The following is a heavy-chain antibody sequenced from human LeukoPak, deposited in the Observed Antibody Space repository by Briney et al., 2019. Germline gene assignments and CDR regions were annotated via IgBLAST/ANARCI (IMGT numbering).Heavy chain of an antibody. J-gene: IGHJ5*02. V-gene: IGHV1-2*06. Sequence: ASVKVSCKASGYTFSDYFIHWVRQAPGQGLEWMGRINPYNGGTTYAQSFQGRVTLTRDTSITTVYLELTGLRSDDTAVYYCASLQGGNSAWLDPWGQGTLVTVSS. CDR2: INPYNGGT. D-gene: IGHD4-23*01. CDR3: ASLQGGNSAWLDP. CDR1: GYTFSDYF.